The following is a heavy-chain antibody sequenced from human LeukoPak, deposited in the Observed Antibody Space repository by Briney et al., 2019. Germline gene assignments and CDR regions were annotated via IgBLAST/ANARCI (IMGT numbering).Heavy chain of an antibody. V-gene: IGHV4-30-2*01. CDR2: IYHSGST. D-gene: IGHD3-22*01. CDR3: ARDSSGYLD. J-gene: IGHJ4*02. Sequence: SETLSLTCSVSGGSITHYYWSWIRQPPGKGLEWIGYIYHSGSTYYNPSLKSRVTISVDRSKNQFSLKLSSVTAADTAVYYCARDSSGYLDWGQGTLVTVSS. CDR1: GGSITHYY.